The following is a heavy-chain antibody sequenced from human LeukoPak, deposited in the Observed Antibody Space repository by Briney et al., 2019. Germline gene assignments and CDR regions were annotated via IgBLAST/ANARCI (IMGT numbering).Heavy chain of an antibody. CDR2: IIPIFGTA. CDR3: ARGGDYDYVWGSYRYIDY. Sequence: SSVKVSCKAAGGTFSSYAISWVPQAPGQGLEWMGGIIPIFGTANYAQKFQGRVTIIADESTSTAYTELSSLRSEDTAVYYCARGGDYDYVWGSYRYIDYWGQGTLVTVSS. V-gene: IGHV1-69*01. J-gene: IGHJ4*02. CDR1: GGTFSSYA. D-gene: IGHD3-16*02.